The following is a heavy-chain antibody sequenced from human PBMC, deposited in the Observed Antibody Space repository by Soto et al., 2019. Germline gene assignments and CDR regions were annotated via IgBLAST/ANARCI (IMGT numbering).Heavy chain of an antibody. D-gene: IGHD6-6*01. CDR1: GYTFTDYR. CDR3: ARPAGRLANWFDP. CDR2: INPSGAST. V-gene: IGHV1-46*01. Sequence: QVQLVQSGAEVKKPGASVKVSCKASGYTFTDYRKIWVRQAPGQGLEWMGIINPSGASTNYAQKFQGRVTLTRDSFTSTVYMELSSLRSEDTAVYYCARPAGRLANWFDPWGQGTLVTVAS. J-gene: IGHJ5*02.